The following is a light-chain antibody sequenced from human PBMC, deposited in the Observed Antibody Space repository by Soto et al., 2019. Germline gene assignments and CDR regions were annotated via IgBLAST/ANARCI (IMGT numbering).Light chain of an antibody. V-gene: IGKV3-15*01. J-gene: IGKJ2*01. Sequence: EIVMTQSPATLSVSPGERATLSCRASQSVSSNLAWYQQKPGQAPRLLIYGASTRATGIPARFSGSGSGTEFTLTISRLQSEDFGVYYCQQYNNWPWYTFGQGTKLEIK. CDR3: QQYNNWPWYT. CDR1: QSVSSN. CDR2: GAS.